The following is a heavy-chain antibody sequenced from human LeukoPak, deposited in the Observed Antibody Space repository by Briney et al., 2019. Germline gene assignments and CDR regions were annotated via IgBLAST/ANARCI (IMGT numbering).Heavy chain of an antibody. J-gene: IGHJ4*02. CDR1: GYSITSAYY. CDR2: FFLKGST. D-gene: IGHD5-18*01. Sequence: PSETLSLTCTVSGYSITSAYYWGWIRQPPGKGLEWIGSFFLKGSTYYNPSLKSRVTISVDTSKNQFSLTLSSVTAADTAVYYCAGATPTPDLIQLPDYWGQGTLVTVSS. CDR3: AGATPTPDLIQLPDY. V-gene: IGHV4-38-2*02.